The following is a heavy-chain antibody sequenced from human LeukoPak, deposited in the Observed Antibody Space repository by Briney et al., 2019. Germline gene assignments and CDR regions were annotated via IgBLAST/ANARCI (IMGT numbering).Heavy chain of an antibody. Sequence: SETLSLTCTVSRGSISSSSYYWSWIRQPPGKGLEWIGEINHSGSTNYNPSLKSRVTISVDTSKNQFSLKLSYVTAADTAVYYCARRNPSYGSGSVDYWGQGTLVTVSS. CDR1: RGSISSSSYY. J-gene: IGHJ4*02. CDR3: ARRNPSYGSGSVDY. D-gene: IGHD3-10*01. CDR2: INHSGST. V-gene: IGHV4-39*07.